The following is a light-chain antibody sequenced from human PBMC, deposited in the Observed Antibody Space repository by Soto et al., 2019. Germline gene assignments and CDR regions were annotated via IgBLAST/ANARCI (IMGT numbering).Light chain of an antibody. V-gene: IGKV1-9*01. CDR2: AAS. CDR3: QQLWTYPLT. CDR1: QDVSRS. J-gene: IGKJ4*01. Sequence: DTQLTQSPSFLSSSVGDRVTITCRASQDVSRSLVWYQQKPGKAPKLLISAASTLHSGVPSRFSGSGSGTEFTLTISSLQPEDFATYYCQQLWTYPLTFGGGTKVEI.